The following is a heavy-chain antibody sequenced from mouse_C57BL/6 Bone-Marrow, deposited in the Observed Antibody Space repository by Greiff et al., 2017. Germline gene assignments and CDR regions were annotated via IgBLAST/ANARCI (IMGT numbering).Heavy chain of an antibody. Sequence: QVQLQQSGAELVRPGTSVKMSCKASGYNFTNYWIGWAKQRPGRGLEWIGDIYPGGGYTNYNEKFKGKATLTADKSSSTAYMQFSILTSEDSSIYYCARAAYSSSCFAYWGQGTLVTVSA. CDR3: ARAAYSSSCFAY. CDR2: IYPGGGYT. CDR1: GYNFTNYW. D-gene: IGHD2-12*01. J-gene: IGHJ3*01. V-gene: IGHV1-63*01.